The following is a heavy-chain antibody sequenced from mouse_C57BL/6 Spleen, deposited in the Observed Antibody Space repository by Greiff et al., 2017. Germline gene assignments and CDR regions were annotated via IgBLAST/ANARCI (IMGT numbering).Heavy chain of an antibody. D-gene: IGHD3-3*01. CDR1: GFTFSDYG. V-gene: IGHV5-17*01. Sequence: EVQVVESGGGLVKPGGSLKLSCAASGFTFSDYGMHWVRQAPEKGLEWVAYISSGSSTIYYVDTVKGRFTISRDTAKNTLFLQMTSLKPEDTAMYYCARPGTAWYFDVWGTGTTVTVSS. CDR3: ARPGTAWYFDV. J-gene: IGHJ1*03. CDR2: ISSGSSTI.